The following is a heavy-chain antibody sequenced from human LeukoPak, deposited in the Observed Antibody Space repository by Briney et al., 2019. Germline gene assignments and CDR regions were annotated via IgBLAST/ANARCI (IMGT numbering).Heavy chain of an antibody. CDR3: ARTYCGGDCHTRYYYYYYMDV. CDR1: GGSISSGSYY. Sequence: SETLSLTCTVSGGSISSGSYYWSWIRQPAGNGLEWIGRIYTSGSTNYNPSLKSRVTISVDTSKNQFSLKLSSVTAADTAVYYCARTYCGGDCHTRYYYYYYMDVWGKGTTVTVSS. D-gene: IGHD2-21*02. V-gene: IGHV4-61*02. CDR2: IYTSGST. J-gene: IGHJ6*03.